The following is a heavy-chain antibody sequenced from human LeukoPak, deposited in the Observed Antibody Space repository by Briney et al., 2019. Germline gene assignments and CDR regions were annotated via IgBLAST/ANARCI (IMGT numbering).Heavy chain of an antibody. CDR2: ISGSGGST. CDR3: ARDRGNSRGGWFDY. D-gene: IGHD4-23*01. Sequence: GGSLRLSCAASGFTFSSYAMSWVRQAPGKGLEWVSAISGSGGSTYYADSVKGRFTISRDNSKNTLYLQMNSLRAEDTAVYYCARDRGNSRGGWFDYWGQGTLVTVSS. J-gene: IGHJ4*02. V-gene: IGHV3-23*01. CDR1: GFTFSSYA.